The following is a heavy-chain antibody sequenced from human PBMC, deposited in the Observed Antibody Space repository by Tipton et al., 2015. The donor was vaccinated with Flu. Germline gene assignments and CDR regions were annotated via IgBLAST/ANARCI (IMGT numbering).Heavy chain of an antibody. Sequence: SLRLSCAASGFTFSTYWMTWVRQAPGKGLEWVANINQDGSVKYYVDSVKGRFTISRDNAKNSLYLQMNSLRADDTAVYYCATGSLRWGQGTVVSVSS. V-gene: IGHV3-7*03. J-gene: IGHJ4*02. CDR1: GFTFSTYW. CDR2: INQDGSVK. CDR3: ATGSLR.